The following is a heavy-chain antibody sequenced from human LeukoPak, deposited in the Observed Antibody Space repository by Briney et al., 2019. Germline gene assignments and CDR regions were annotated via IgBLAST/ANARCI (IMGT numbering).Heavy chain of an antibody. Sequence: GGSLRLSCAASGFTFSTYWMSWVRQAPGKGLEWVANIKQDGSEKYYVDSVKGRFTISRDNAENSLYLQMNSLRDEDTAVYYCARDLAPECTSTTCFFNWFDPWGQGTQVTVSS. D-gene: IGHD2-2*01. CDR1: GFTFSTYW. CDR2: IKQDGSEK. V-gene: IGHV3-7*01. J-gene: IGHJ5*02. CDR3: ARDLAPECTSTTCFFNWFDP.